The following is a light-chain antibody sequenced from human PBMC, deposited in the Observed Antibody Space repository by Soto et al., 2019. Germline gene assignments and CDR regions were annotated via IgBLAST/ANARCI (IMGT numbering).Light chain of an antibody. V-gene: IGKV3-15*01. CDR3: QQYNRWPFP. CDR1: QPVSSH. CDR2: AAS. J-gene: IGKJ2*01. Sequence: EIVMTQSPATLSVSPGEEATLSCRANQPVSSHLARYQHKPGQAPRLLIHAASTRAPGVPVRFSGSGSGTEFTLTISSLQSEDFAVYYCQQYNRWPFPFGQGTKVEIK.